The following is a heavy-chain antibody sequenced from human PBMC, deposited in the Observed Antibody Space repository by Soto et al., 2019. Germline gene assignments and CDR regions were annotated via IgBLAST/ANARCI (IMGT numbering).Heavy chain of an antibody. CDR3: AKTPGVVGGLPTLYFDY. D-gene: IGHD1-26*01. V-gene: IGHV3-23*01. CDR1: GFTFSSYA. Sequence: PGGSLRLSCAASGFTFSSYAMSWVRQAPGKGLEWVSAISGSGGSTYYADSVKGRFTISRDNSKNTLYLQMNSLRAEDTAVYYCAKTPGVVGGLPTLYFDYWGQGTLVTVSS. J-gene: IGHJ4*02. CDR2: ISGSGGST.